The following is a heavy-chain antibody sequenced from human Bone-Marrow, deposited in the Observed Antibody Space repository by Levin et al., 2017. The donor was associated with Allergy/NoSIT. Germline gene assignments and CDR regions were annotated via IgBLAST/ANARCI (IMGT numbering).Heavy chain of an antibody. V-gene: IGHV4-4*02. CDR1: GVSIDSYNW. J-gene: IGHJ5*02. CDR2: INQRGTA. Sequence: ASETLSLTCDVSGVSIDSYNWWTWVRQPPGKGLQWIGDINQRGTATYNSSLRSRVVMSVDKSTNQFSLMVNSVTAADTAVYFCARINQASGFKNWFDPWGPGILVAVS. D-gene: IGHD6-25*01. CDR3: ARINQASGFKNWFDP.